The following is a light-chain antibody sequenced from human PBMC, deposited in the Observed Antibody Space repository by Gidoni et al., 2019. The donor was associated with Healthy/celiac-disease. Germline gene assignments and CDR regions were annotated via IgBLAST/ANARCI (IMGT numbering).Light chain of an antibody. CDR2: GAS. CDR1: QSVSSN. J-gene: IGKJ4*01. CDR3: QQYSNWPPLT. V-gene: IGKV3-15*01. Sequence: TVMPQFPATLSVSPGERATLSCRASQSVSSNLAWYQQKPGQPPRLLIYGASTGATGIPARFSGSGSGTGFTLAISSLQSEDLAVYYCQQYSNWPPLTFGGGTKVEIK.